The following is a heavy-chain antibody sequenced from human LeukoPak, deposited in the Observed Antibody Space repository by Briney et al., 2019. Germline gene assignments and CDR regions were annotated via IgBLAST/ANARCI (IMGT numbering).Heavy chain of an antibody. CDR1: GGPISSYY. CDR2: IYYSGST. D-gene: IGHD4-17*01. CDR3: ARAYGDYVNY. V-gene: IGHV4-59*01. J-gene: IGHJ4*02. Sequence: SETLSLTCTVSGGPISSYYWSWIRQPPGKGLEWIGYIYYSGSTNYNPSLKSRVTISVDTSKNQFSLKLSSVTAADTAAYYCARAYGDYVNYWGQGTLVTVSS.